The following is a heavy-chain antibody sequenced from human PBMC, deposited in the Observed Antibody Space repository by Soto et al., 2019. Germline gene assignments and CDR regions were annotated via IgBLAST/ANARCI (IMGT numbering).Heavy chain of an antibody. J-gene: IGHJ4*02. Sequence: QVQLVQSGAEVKKPGSSVKVSCKASGGTFSSYTISWVRQAPGQGLEWMGRIIPILGIANYAQKFQGRVTITADKSTSTAYMGLSSLRSEDTAVYYCAGIVATEDFDYWGQGTLVTVSS. V-gene: IGHV1-69*02. CDR3: AGIVATEDFDY. D-gene: IGHD5-12*01. CDR2: IIPILGIA. CDR1: GGTFSSYT.